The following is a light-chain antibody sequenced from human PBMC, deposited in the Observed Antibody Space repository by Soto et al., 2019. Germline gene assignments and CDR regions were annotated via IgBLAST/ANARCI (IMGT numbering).Light chain of an antibody. CDR2: RNN. CDR1: SSNIGSNY. Sequence: QPVLTQPPSASGTPGQRVTISCSGSSSNIGSNYVYWYQQLPGTAPKLLIYRNNQRPSGVPDRFSGSKSGTSASLAISGLRYEDEADYYCAAWDDSLSVVFGGGTKVTVL. V-gene: IGLV1-47*01. J-gene: IGLJ2*01. CDR3: AAWDDSLSVV.